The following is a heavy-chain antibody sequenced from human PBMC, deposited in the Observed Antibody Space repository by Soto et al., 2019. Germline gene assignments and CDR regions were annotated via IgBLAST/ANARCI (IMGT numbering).Heavy chain of an antibody. J-gene: IGHJ5*02. CDR3: VQGRYPTMATPLDH. D-gene: IGHD1-1*01. Sequence: SLRLSCAASGFTFDNCGMHWVRQAPGKGLEWVSGISWDSGTIGYADSVKGRFTIPRDDAKNSLYLQMNSLRREDTALYYCVQGRYPTMATPLDHWGQGTLVTVSS. CDR1: GFTFDNCG. CDR2: ISWDSGTI. V-gene: IGHV3-9*01.